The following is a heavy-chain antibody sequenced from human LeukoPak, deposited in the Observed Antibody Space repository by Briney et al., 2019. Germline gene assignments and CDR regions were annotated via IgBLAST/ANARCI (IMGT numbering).Heavy chain of an antibody. D-gene: IGHD3-22*01. V-gene: IGHV3-23*01. CDR2: ISGSGGST. CDR3: AKHLYYDSGAYHTLSSFDY. Sequence: PGGSLRLSCVASGFTLSSYAMSWVRQAPGKGLEWVSFISGSGGSTYYADSVKGRFTISRDNSKNTLYVQMNSLRAEDTAVYYCAKHLYYDSGAYHTLSSFDYWGQGTLVTVSS. J-gene: IGHJ4*02. CDR1: GFTLSSYA.